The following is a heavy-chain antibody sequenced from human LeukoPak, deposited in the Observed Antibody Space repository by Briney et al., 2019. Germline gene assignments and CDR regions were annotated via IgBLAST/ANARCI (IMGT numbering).Heavy chain of an antibody. CDR2: MYYSGST. CDR1: GGSIRSSTYY. CDR3: ASFSRGHGGFDT. J-gene: IGHJ5*02. V-gene: IGHV4-39*01. Sequence: SETLSLTCTVSGGSIRSSTYYWGWIRQPPGKGLEWIGSMYYSGSTYYNPSLKSRVTISADTSKNHFCLNLRSVTAADTAVYYCASFSRGHGGFDTWGQGTLVTVSS. D-gene: IGHD1-26*01.